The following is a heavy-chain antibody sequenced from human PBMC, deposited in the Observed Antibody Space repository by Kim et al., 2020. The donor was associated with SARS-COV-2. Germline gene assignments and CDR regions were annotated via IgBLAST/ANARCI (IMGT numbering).Heavy chain of an antibody. CDR2: INHSGST. J-gene: IGHJ3*02. CDR3: ARGSCFKRITMVRGVISAFDI. CDR1: GGSFSGYY. Sequence: SETLSLTCAVYGGSFSGYYWNWIRQPPGKGLEWIGEINHSGSTNYNPSLKSRVTISLDTSKNQFSLKLSSVTAADTAVYYCARGSCFKRITMVRGVISAFDIWGQGTMVTVSS. V-gene: IGHV4-34*01. D-gene: IGHD3-10*01.